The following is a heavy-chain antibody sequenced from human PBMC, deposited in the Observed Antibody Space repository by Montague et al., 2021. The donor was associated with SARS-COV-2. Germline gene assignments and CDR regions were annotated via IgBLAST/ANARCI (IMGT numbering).Heavy chain of an antibody. CDR2: LSYSGRP. D-gene: IGHD6-19*01. Sequence: SETLSLTCDFAGGSFRDYAWSWIRQPPGKRLEWIGYLSYSGRPIYNPSLESRVSISVDTSKNQFSLRLRSVIAADTAVYYCAGRLPQYTSGWYFDQWGQGTLVAVSP. CDR3: AGRLPQYTSGWYFDQ. J-gene: IGHJ4*02. CDR1: GGSFRDYA. V-gene: IGHV4-59*08.